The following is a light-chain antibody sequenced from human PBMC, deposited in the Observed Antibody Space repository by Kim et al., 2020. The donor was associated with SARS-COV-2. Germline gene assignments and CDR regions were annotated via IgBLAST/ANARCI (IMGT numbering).Light chain of an antibody. Sequence: ALGQRVRITCQGDSLRSYYATWYREKPGQAPVPVIYGKNSRPSGIPDRVSGSTSGNTASLTITGAQAEDEADYYCNSRDSSGDHWVFGGGTKLTVL. CDR3: NSRDSSGDHWV. CDR1: SLRSYY. J-gene: IGLJ3*02. CDR2: GKN. V-gene: IGLV3-19*01.